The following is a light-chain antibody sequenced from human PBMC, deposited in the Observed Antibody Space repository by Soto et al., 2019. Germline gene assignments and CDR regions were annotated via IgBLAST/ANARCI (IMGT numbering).Light chain of an antibody. CDR3: LLYYGNIQV. CDR2: STS. CDR1: TGAVTSASY. Sequence: QAVVIQESSLTVSPGETVTLTCASITGAVTSASYPNWLQQKPGQAPRALVHSTSNKHSWTPARFSGSLLGGKAALTLSGVQPEDEADYYCLLYYGNIQVFGRGTKLTVL. V-gene: IGLV7-43*01. J-gene: IGLJ3*02.